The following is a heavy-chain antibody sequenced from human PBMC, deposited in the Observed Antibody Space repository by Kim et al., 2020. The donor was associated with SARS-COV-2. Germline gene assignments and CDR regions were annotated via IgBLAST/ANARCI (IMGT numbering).Heavy chain of an antibody. CDR1: GFSLSTSGMC. D-gene: IGHD5-18*01. J-gene: IGHJ6*02. CDR2: IDWDDDK. V-gene: IGHV2-70*01. Sequence: SGPTLVNPTQTLTLTCTFSGFSLSTSGMCVSWIRQPPGKALEWLALIDWDDDKYYSTSLKTRLTISKDTSKNQVVLTMTNMDPVDTATYYCARIPRAMADYYYYGMDVWGQGTTVTVSS. CDR3: ARIPRAMADYYYYGMDV.